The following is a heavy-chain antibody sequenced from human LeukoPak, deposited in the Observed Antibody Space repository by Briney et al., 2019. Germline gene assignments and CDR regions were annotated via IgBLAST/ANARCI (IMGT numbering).Heavy chain of an antibody. D-gene: IGHD3-3*01. CDR1: GYTFTGYY. CDR3: ARAYYDFWSGPPG. CDR2: INPNSGGT. Sequence: GASVKVSCKASGYTFTGYYMHWVRQAPGQGLEWMGWINPNSGGTNYAQKFQGRVTMTRDTSISTAYMELSRLRSDDTAVYCCARAYYDFWSGPPGWGQGTLVTVSS. J-gene: IGHJ4*02. V-gene: IGHV1-2*02.